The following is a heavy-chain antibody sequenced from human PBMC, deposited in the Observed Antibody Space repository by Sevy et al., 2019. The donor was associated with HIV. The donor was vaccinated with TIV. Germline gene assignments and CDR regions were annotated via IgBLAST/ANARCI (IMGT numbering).Heavy chain of an antibody. CDR1: GFTVSSNY. D-gene: IGHD2-21*01. CDR3: AIGSVSLVIAKDAFHI. CDR2: IYSEGTK. Sequence: GGSLRLSCAASGFTVSSNYMIWVRQAPGKGLEWVSLIYSEGTKNYADSVKGRFTISRDNSKNTLYLQMNILRAEDTAVYYCAIGSVSLVIAKDAFHIWGQGTMVTVSS. V-gene: IGHV3-53*01. J-gene: IGHJ3*02.